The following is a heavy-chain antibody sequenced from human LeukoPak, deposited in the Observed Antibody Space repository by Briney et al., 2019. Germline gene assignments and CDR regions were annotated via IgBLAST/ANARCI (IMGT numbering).Heavy chain of an antibody. J-gene: IGHJ4*02. Sequence: ASMKVSCKASGYTFTGYYMHWVRQAPGQGLEWMGWINPNSGGTNYAQKFQGRVTMSRDTSISTAYMELSRLRSDDTAVYYCARDPASDTAMGVCWGQGTLVTVSS. D-gene: IGHD5-18*01. CDR1: GYTFTGYY. CDR3: ARDPASDTAMGVC. V-gene: IGHV1-2*02. CDR2: INPNSGGT.